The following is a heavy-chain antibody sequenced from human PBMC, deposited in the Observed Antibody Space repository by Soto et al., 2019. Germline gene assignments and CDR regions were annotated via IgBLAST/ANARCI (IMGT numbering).Heavy chain of an antibody. J-gene: IGHJ2*01. D-gene: IGHD7-27*01. CDR1: GFSLSTSGVG. V-gene: IGHV2-5*02. CDR2: IYWDDDK. Sequence: QITLKESGPTLVKPTQTLTLTCTFSGFSLSTSGVGVGWIRQPPEKALEWLALIYWDDDKRYNPSLKSRLTITKDTSKNQVVLTTTNMDPVDTATYYCAHRGTGVGTWYFDLWGRGTLVTVSS. CDR3: AHRGTGVGTWYFDL.